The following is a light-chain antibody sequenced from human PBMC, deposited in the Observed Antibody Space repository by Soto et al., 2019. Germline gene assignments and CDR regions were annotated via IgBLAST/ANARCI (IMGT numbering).Light chain of an antibody. CDR3: QQYGSSLTWT. Sequence: EIVLTQSPGTLSLSPGERATLSCRASQSVSSRSLAWYQQKPGQAPRLLIYGASNRATGIPDRFSGSGSGTDFTLTISRLEPEDFAVYYCQQYGSSLTWTFGQGTKVDSK. CDR2: GAS. J-gene: IGKJ1*01. CDR1: QSVSSRS. V-gene: IGKV3-20*01.